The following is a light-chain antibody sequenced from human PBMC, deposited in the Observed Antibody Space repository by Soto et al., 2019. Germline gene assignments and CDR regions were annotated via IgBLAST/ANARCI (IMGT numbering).Light chain of an antibody. CDR3: TAWDGSLDGRV. V-gene: IGLV1-44*01. CDR1: GSNIGTNT. CDR2: RTD. J-gene: IGLJ3*02. Sequence: QSVLTQPPSASGTPGQRVTISCSGSGSNIGTNTVNWYQQLPGTAPKLLIYRTDQRPAGIPERFSGSKSGTSASLDIRGLQSDDEADYYCTAWDGSLDGRVFGGGTKLTVL.